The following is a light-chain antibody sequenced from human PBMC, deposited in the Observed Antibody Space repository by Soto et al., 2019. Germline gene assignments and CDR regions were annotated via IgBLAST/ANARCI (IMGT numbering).Light chain of an antibody. CDR3: SSYTSSSTLYV. CDR1: SSDVGGYNY. CDR2: YVS. Sequence: QSALTQPASVSGSPGQSITISCTGTSSDVGGYNYVSWYQQHPGKAPKLMIYYVSNRPSGVSNRFSGSKSGTTASLTISGXXXXXXXXYYCSSYTSSSTLYVFGXXT. J-gene: IGLJ1*01. V-gene: IGLV2-14*01.